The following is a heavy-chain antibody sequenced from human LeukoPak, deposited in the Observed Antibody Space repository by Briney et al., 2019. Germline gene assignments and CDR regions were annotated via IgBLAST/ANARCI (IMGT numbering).Heavy chain of an antibody. CDR1: GFTFSNYF. J-gene: IGHJ6*02. CDR2: IKEDGSEK. CDR3: ARDLTGRHYYGLDV. Sequence: GGSLRLSCAASGFTFSNYFMSWVRQAPGKGLEWVANIKEDGSEKYYVDSVKGRFTISRDNAKNSLYLEMNSLRAEDTAVYYCARDLTGRHYYGLDVWGQGTTVTVS. V-gene: IGHV3-7*01. D-gene: IGHD3-9*01.